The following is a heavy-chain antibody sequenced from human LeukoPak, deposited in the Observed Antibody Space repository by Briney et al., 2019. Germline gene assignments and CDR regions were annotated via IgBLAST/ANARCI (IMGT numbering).Heavy chain of an antibody. D-gene: IGHD3-22*01. J-gene: IGHJ4*02. CDR3: ARVPSSGYYPLFDY. CDR1: GGSISSGGYY. CDR2: IYYSGST. Sequence: SETLSLTCTVSGGSISSGGYYWSWIRQHPGKGLEWIGYIYYSGSTYYNPSLKSRVTISVDTSKNPFSLKLSSVTAADTAVYYCARVPSSGYYPLFDYWGQGTLVTVSS. V-gene: IGHV4-31*03.